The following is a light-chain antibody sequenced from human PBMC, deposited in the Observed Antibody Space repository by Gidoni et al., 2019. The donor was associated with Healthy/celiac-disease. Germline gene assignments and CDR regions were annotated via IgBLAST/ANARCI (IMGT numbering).Light chain of an antibody. CDR3: CSYAGSSTP. Sequence: SALTQPSSVSGSPGQSLTISCTGTSSDVGSYNLVSWYQQHPGKAPKLMIYEVSKRPSGVANRLSGSKSGNTASLTISGLKAEDEADYYCCSYAGSSTPFGGGTKLTVL. J-gene: IGLJ2*01. CDR1: SSDVGSYNL. CDR2: EVS. V-gene: IGLV2-23*02.